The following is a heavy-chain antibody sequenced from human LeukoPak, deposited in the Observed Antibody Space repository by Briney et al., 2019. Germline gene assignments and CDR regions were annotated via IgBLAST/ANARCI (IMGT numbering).Heavy chain of an antibody. V-gene: IGHV3-48*03. CDR1: GFTFRTYE. Sequence: GGSLRLSCAASGFTFRTYEMNWVRQAPGKGLEWVSYISSSGNTIHYADSVKGRFTISRDNAKNSLYLQMNSLRAEDTAVYYCARVLVVVTGNYMDVWGKGTTVTISS. D-gene: IGHD2-21*02. J-gene: IGHJ6*03. CDR3: ARVLVVVTGNYMDV. CDR2: ISSSGNTI.